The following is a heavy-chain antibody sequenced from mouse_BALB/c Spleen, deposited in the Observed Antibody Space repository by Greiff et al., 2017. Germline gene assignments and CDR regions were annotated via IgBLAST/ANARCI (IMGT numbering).Heavy chain of an antibody. CDR3: ALYYGKGNWYFDV. D-gene: IGHD2-1*01. J-gene: IGHJ1*01. Sequence: VQLQQSGAELVRPGSSVKISCKASGYAFSSYWMNWVKQRPGQGLEWIGQIYPGDGDTNYNGKFKGKATLTADKSSSTAYMQLSSLTSEDSAVYFCALYYGKGNWYFDVWGAGTTVTVSS. CDR1: GYAFSSYW. CDR2: IYPGDGDT. V-gene: IGHV1-80*01.